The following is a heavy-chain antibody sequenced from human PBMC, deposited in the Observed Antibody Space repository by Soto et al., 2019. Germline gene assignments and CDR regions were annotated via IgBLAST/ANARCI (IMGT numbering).Heavy chain of an antibody. D-gene: IGHD6-13*01. CDR2: ISYDGSNK. V-gene: IGHV3-30-3*01. J-gene: IGHJ4*02. Sequence: QVQLVESGGGVVQPGRSLRLSCAASGFTFSSYAMHWVRQAPGKGLEWVAVISYDGSNKYYADSVKGRFTISRDNSKNTLYLQMNSLRAEDTAVYYCARDRSSWYETVVTALDYWGQGTLVTVSS. CDR1: GFTFSSYA. CDR3: ARDRSSWYETVVTALDY.